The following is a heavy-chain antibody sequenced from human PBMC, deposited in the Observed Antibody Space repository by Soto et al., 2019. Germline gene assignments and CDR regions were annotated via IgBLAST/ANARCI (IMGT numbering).Heavy chain of an antibody. CDR1: GYSFTSYW. CDR2: IYPGDSDT. D-gene: IGHD6-19*01. Sequence: GESLKISCKGSGYSFTSYWIGWVRQMPGKGLEWMGIIYPGDSDTRYSPSFQGQVTISADKSISTAYLQWSSLKASDTAMYYCARLRDMIAVAGYFDYWGQGTLVTVSS. J-gene: IGHJ4*02. CDR3: ARLRDMIAVAGYFDY. V-gene: IGHV5-51*01.